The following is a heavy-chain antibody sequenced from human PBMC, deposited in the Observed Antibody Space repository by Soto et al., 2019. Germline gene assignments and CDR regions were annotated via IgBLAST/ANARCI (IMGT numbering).Heavy chain of an antibody. V-gene: IGHV4-30-4*01. CDR3: ARDLFIGGWFDP. Sequence: SETLSLTCTVSGASISSGDFYWSWIRQPPGKGLEWIGYIFYSGTTSYNPSLKSRLTISVDTSKNQFSLKLRSVTAADTAVYYCARDLFIGGWFDPWGQGTLVTAPQ. CDR2: IFYSGTT. J-gene: IGHJ5*02. CDR1: GASISSGDFY. D-gene: IGHD3-16*01.